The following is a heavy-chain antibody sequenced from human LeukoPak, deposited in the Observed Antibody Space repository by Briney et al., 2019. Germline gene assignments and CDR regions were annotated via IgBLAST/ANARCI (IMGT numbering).Heavy chain of an antibody. CDR1: GGSVSGYY. D-gene: IGHD6-19*01. J-gene: IGHJ6*03. CDR2: IYTSGGT. CDR3: ARDRPPGAGAGTRHYYYYMDV. Sequence: PSETLSLTCTVSGGSVSGYYWSWIRQPPGKGLEWIGCIYTSGGTNYNPSLKSRVTMSVDTSRNQFSLKLTSVTAADTAVYYCARDRPPGAGAGTRHYYYYMDVWGKGTTVTVSS. V-gene: IGHV4-4*07.